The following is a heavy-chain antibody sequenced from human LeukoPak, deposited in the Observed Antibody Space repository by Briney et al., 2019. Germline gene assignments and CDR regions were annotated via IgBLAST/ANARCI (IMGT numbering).Heavy chain of an antibody. CDR3: ARDPVSSDYYYGRPYYFDY. V-gene: IGHV3-21*01. J-gene: IGHJ4*02. CDR2: ISSSSGYI. D-gene: IGHD3-22*01. Sequence: PGGSLRLSCAASGFTFSSYNMNWVRQAPGKGLEWVSSISSSSGYIYYADSVKGRFTISRDNAKNSLYLQMNSLRVEDTAVYYCARDPVSSDYYYGRPYYFDYWGQGTLVTVSS. CDR1: GFTFSSYN.